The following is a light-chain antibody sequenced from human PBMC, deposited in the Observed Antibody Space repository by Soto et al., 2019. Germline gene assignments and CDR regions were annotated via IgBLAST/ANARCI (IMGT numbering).Light chain of an antibody. V-gene: IGLV1-40*01. Sequence: QSVLTQPPSVSGAPGQRVSISCTGSSSNIGAGYDVHWYQQLPGTAPKLHIYGKSSRPSGVPDRFSGSKSGTSASLAITGLQAEDEADYYCQSFDSSLSGYVFGTGTKVTVL. CDR3: QSFDSSLSGYV. CDR2: GKS. J-gene: IGLJ1*01. CDR1: SSNIGAGYD.